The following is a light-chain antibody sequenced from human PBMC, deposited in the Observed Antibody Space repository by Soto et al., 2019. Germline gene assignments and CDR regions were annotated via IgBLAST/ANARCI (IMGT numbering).Light chain of an antibody. CDR2: EGS. V-gene: IGLV2-23*03. CDR3: CSYAGSSTFVVV. J-gene: IGLJ2*01. CDR1: SSDVGSYNL. Sequence: QSALTQPASVSGSPGQSITISCTGTSSDVGSYNLVSWYQQHPGKAPKLMIYEGSKRPSGVSNRFSGSKSGNTASLTISGLEAEDEADYCFCSYAGSSTFVVVFGGGTKLTVL.